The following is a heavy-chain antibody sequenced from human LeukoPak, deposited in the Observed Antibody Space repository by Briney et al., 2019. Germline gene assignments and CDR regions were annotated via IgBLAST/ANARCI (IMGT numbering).Heavy chain of an antibody. D-gene: IGHD5-18*01. J-gene: IGHJ6*03. Sequence: GGSLRLSCAASGFTVSSSYMSWVRQAPGRGLEWVSVIYSGGSTYYADSVKGRFTISRDNSKNTLYLQMNSLRAEDTAVYYCASQRGYSYGYYYYYMDVWGIGTTVTVSS. CDR2: IYSGGST. CDR1: GFTVSSSY. V-gene: IGHV3-53*01. CDR3: ASQRGYSYGYYYYYMDV.